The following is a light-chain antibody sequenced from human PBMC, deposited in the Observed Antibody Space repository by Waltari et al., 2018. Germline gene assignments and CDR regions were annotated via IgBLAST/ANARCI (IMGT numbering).Light chain of an antibody. CDR3: QQYNRWPPLT. V-gene: IGKV3-15*01. CDR2: GAS. CDR1: QSVSSN. Sequence: EVVMTQSPATLSVSPGERATLTCRASQSVSSNLAWYQQKPGHQALRLLIYGASTRASGIPARFTGSGSGTEFALTSSSLQSEDSAVYYCQQYNRWPPLTFGQGTRLEIK. J-gene: IGKJ5*01.